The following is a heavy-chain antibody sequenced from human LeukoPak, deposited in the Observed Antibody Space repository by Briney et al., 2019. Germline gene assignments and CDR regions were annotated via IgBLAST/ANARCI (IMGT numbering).Heavy chain of an antibody. V-gene: IGHV3-11*04. J-gene: IGHJ6*03. Sequence: GSLRLSCAASGFTFSDYYMSWIRQAPGKGLEWVSYISSTGTIYYADSLKGRFTISRDNAKNSLYLQMNSLRAEDTAVYYCARTGESDFWSAYHFYYYYYMDVWGKGTTVTVSS. D-gene: IGHD3-3*01. CDR2: ISSTGTI. CDR3: ARTGESDFWSAYHFYYYYYMDV. CDR1: GFTFSDYY.